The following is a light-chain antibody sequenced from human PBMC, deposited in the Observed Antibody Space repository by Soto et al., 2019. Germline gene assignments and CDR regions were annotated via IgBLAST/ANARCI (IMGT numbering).Light chain of an antibody. V-gene: IGKV3-20*01. Sequence: EIVLTQSPGTLSLSPGERATLSCRASQSISSSSLAWYQRKPGQAPRLLIYGESIRATGIPDRFSGSGSGTDFTLTISRLEPEDFAVYYCQQYGSSPPEYTFGQGTKLDIK. CDR1: QSISSSS. CDR2: GES. J-gene: IGKJ2*01. CDR3: QQYGSSPPEYT.